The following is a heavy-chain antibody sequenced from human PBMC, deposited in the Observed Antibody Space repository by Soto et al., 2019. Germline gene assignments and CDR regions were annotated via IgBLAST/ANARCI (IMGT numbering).Heavy chain of an antibody. CDR3: TTGGGTGSYHAFDV. CDR1: GFTFTNAW. CDR2: VKKKTDGGTT. Sequence: EVQLVESGGGLVEPGGSLRLYCAASGFTFTNAWVNWVRQAPGKGLEWVGRVKKKTDGGTTAYPAPVQGRFTISRDDSERTAYLQMSGLKTEDTAVYFCTTGGGTGSYHAFDVWGQGTMVTVSS. J-gene: IGHJ3*01. D-gene: IGHD3-10*01. V-gene: IGHV3-15*07.